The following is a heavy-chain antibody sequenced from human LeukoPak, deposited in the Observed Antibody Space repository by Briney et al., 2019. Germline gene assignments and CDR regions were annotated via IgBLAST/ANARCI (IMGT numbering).Heavy chain of an antibody. V-gene: IGHV3-48*03. Sequence: GGSLRLSCAASGLTFSSYEMNWVRQAPGKGLEWVSYISSSGSTIYYADSVKGRFTISRDNAKNSLYLQMNSLRAEDTAVYYCARVTRYSDFWSGYSSLDYDAFDIWGQGTMVTVSS. CDR3: ARVTRYSDFWSGYSSLDYDAFDI. D-gene: IGHD3-3*01. CDR2: ISSSGSTI. CDR1: GLTFSSYE. J-gene: IGHJ3*02.